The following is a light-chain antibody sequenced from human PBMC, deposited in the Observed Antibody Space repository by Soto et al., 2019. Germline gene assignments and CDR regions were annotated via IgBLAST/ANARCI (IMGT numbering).Light chain of an antibody. CDR2: GAS. J-gene: IGKJ1*01. CDR3: QKYDTVPWT. CDR1: QGIGNY. V-gene: IGKV1-27*01. Sequence: DIQMTQSPSSLPASVGDRVTITCRASQGIGNYLGWYQQKPGKVPKLLIYGASILQSGVPSRFSGSGSGTYFTLTFRSLQPEDAATYYCQKYDTVPWTFGQGTKVEIK.